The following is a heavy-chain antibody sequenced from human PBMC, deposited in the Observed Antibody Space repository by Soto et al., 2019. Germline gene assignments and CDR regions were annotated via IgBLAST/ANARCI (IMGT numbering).Heavy chain of an antibody. Sequence: LSLTCTVSGGSISSYYWSWIRQPPGKGLEWIGYIYYSGSTNYNPSLKSRVTISVDTSKNQFSLKLSSVTAADTAVYYCARGSYYCDSGDFYHYGARGTLVPVSS. CDR1: GGSISSYY. D-gene: IGHD3-22*01. CDR3: ARGSYYCDSGDFYHY. J-gene: IGHJ4*02. V-gene: IGHV4-59*08. CDR2: IYYSGST.